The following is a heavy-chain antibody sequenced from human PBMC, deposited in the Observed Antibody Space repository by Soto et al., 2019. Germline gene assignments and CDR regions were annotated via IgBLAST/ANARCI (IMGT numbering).Heavy chain of an antibody. CDR1: GYTFTSYG. Sequence: QVQLVQSGAEVKKPGASVKVSCKASGYTFTSYGISWVRQAPGQGREWMGWISAYNGNTNYAQKLQGRVTMTTDTATSTAYRELRSLRSDDTAVYYCARDSGYGDYEAFVDVWGQGTTVTVSS. CDR3: ARDSGYGDYEAFVDV. J-gene: IGHJ6*02. V-gene: IGHV1-18*01. D-gene: IGHD4-17*01. CDR2: ISAYNGNT.